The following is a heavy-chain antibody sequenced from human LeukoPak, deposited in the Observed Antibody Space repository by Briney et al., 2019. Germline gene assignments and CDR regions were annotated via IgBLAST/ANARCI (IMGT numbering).Heavy chain of an antibody. V-gene: IGHV1-18*01. CDR2: ISGYNAKT. Sequence: GASVKVSCKASGYTFTSYDINWVRQATGQGLEWMGWISGYNAKTNYAQKFQGRVTMTIDTSTRTAYMELRSLRSDDTAVYYCTRTRDYFDTTRYFDYWGQGTLVTVSS. D-gene: IGHD3-22*01. CDR1: GYTFTSYD. J-gene: IGHJ4*02. CDR3: TRTRDYFDTTRYFDY.